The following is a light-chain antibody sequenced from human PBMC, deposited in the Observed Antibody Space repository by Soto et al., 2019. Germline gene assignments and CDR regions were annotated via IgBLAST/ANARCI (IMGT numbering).Light chain of an antibody. CDR3: QSADSSGTYVGV. CDR1: ALPKQY. CDR2: KDS. V-gene: IGLV3-25*03. J-gene: IGLJ3*02. Sequence: SYELTKPPSVSVSPGQTARITCSGDALPKQYAYWYQQKPGQAPVLMIYKDSERPSGIPERFSGSSSGTTVTLTISGVQAEDEADYYCQSADSSGTYVGVFGGGTKLTVL.